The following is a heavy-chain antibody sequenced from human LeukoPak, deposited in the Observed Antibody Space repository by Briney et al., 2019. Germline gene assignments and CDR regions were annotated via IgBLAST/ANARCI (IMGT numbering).Heavy chain of an antibody. Sequence: SETLSLTCTVSGDSISSSSFYWGWIRQPPGKGLEWIGHIYYSGSTYYNPSLKSRVAISLDTSKNQFSLKLSSVTAADTAVYYCASTHCASPSCYSYYYSGLDVWGQGTTVTVSS. J-gene: IGHJ6*02. D-gene: IGHD2-2*01. CDR3: ASTHCASPSCYSYYYSGLDV. CDR1: GDSISSSSFY. CDR2: IYYSGST. V-gene: IGHV4-39*07.